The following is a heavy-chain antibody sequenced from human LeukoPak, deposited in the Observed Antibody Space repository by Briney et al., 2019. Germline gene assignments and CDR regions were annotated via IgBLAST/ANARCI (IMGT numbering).Heavy chain of an antibody. CDR1: GGSISSSSYY. CDR3: ARCPYEYVWGSDRYHPFDY. CDR2: HYYSGST. Sequence: PSETLSLICTVSGGSISSSSYYWGWIRQPPGKGLEWIGSHYYSGSTYSNPTLKSRVTISVDKSKNQFSLKLSSVTDAATAVYSCARCPYEYVWGSDRYHPFDYWGQGTLVTVSS. V-gene: IGHV4-39*01. D-gene: IGHD3-16*02. J-gene: IGHJ4*02.